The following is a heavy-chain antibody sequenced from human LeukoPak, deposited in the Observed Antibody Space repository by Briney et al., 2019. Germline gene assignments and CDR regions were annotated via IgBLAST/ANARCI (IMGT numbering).Heavy chain of an antibody. V-gene: IGHV3-21*01. CDR3: ARDPLTETYYDLWSGYRTGTHFDY. CDR2: ISGSSTYI. CDR1: GFTFSTYS. J-gene: IGHJ4*02. Sequence: PGGSLRLSCAASGFTFSTYSMNWVRQAPGKGLEWVSSISGSSTYIYYADSVKGRFTISRDNAKNSLYLQLSSLRAEDTAVYYCARDPLTETYYDLWSGYRTGTHFDYWGQGTLVTVSS. D-gene: IGHD3-3*01.